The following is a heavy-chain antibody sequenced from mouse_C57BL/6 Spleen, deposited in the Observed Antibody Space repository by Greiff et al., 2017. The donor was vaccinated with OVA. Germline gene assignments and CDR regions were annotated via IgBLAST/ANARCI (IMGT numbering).Heavy chain of an antibody. CDR1: GLSLTSYG. Sequence: QVQLKESGPGLVAPSQSLSITCTVSGLSLTSYGVHWVRQPPGKGLEWLVVIWSDGSTTYNSALKSRLSISKDNSNSQVFLKMNSLQTDDTAMYYCARHDPYGSSYDYAMDYWGQGTSVTVSS. CDR2: IWSDGST. J-gene: IGHJ4*01. V-gene: IGHV2-6-1*01. D-gene: IGHD1-1*01. CDR3: ARHDPYGSSYDYAMDY.